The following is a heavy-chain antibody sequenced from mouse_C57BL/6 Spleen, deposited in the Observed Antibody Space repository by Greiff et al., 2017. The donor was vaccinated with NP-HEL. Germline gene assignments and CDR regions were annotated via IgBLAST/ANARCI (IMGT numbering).Heavy chain of an antibody. CDR3: ARGPGSSYSWFAY. J-gene: IGHJ3*01. CDR1: GYTFTSYW. Sequence: QVQLQQPGAELVKPGASVKMSCKASGYTFTSYWITWVKQRPGQGLAWIGDIYPGSGSTNYNEKFKSKATLTVDTSSSTAYMQLSSLTSEDSAVYYCARGPGSSYSWFAYWGQGTLVTVSA. D-gene: IGHD1-1*01. CDR2: IYPGSGST. V-gene: IGHV1-55*01.